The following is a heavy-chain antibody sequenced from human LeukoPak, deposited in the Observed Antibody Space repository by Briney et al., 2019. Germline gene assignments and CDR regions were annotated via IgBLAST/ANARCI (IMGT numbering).Heavy chain of an antibody. Sequence: SETQSLTCTVSGGSISSYYWSWIRQPPGKGLEWIGEINHSGSTNYNPSLKSRVTISVDTSKSQFSLKLSSVTAADTAVYYCARTSYYYDSSGFTFDYWGQGTLVTVSS. J-gene: IGHJ4*02. D-gene: IGHD3-22*01. CDR1: GGSISSYY. CDR3: ARTSYYYDSSGFTFDY. V-gene: IGHV4-34*01. CDR2: INHSGST.